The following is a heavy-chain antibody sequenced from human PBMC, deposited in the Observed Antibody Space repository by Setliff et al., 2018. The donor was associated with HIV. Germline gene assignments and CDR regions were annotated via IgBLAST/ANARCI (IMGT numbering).Heavy chain of an antibody. CDR1: GFDFASFL. CDR2: ISRDSGDI. Sequence: GGSLRLSCVVSGFDFASFLIHWVRQAPGKGLEWVASISRDSGDIWYADSVRGRFTISRDNTKNSLYLQMNNLRAEDTAVYYCARDSSRGDRLRYWGQGTLVTVSS. CDR3: ARDSSRGDRLRY. D-gene: IGHD2-21*02. J-gene: IGHJ4*02. V-gene: IGHV3-21*01.